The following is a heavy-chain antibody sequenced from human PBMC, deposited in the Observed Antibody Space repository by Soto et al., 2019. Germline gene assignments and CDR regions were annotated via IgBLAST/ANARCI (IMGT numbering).Heavy chain of an antibody. D-gene: IGHD1-26*01. CDR1: GFTFSDHY. Sequence: EVQLVESGGGLVQPGGSLRLSCAASGFTFSDHYMDWVRQAPGKGLEWVGRIRNKGNSYTTEYAASVKGRFTISRDDSKNSLYLQMNSLKTEDTAVYYCASHSLVGATFDYWGQGTLVTVSS. CDR3: ASHSLVGATFDY. CDR2: IRNKGNSYTT. J-gene: IGHJ4*02. V-gene: IGHV3-72*01.